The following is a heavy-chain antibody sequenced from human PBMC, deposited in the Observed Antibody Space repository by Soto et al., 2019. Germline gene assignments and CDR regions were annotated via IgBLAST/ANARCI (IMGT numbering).Heavy chain of an antibody. CDR2: MSYSGST. Sequence: QLQLQESGPGLVKPSETLSLKCTVSGASISSSSYYWGWIRQPPGKGLEYIGSMSYSGSTYYNPSLESRLTISVDMSNNQFSLKLSSVTAADTAVYYCATLKGIAVAGIHYWGQGTLVTVSS. CDR3: ATLKGIAVAGIHY. V-gene: IGHV4-39*01. CDR1: GASISSSSYY. D-gene: IGHD6-19*01. J-gene: IGHJ4*02.